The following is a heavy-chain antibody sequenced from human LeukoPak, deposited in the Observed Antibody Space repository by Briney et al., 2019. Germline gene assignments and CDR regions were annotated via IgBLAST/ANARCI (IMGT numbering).Heavy chain of an antibody. V-gene: IGHV4-30-4*01. Sequence: SETLSLTCAVSGGSISSGDYYWSWIRQPPGKGLEWIGYIYYSGSTSYNPSLKSRVTISVDTSKNQFSLKLTSVTVTDTAVYYCARGPNYVWGSYRYFDYWGQGTLVTVSS. D-gene: IGHD3-16*02. J-gene: IGHJ4*02. CDR3: ARGPNYVWGSYRYFDY. CDR2: IYYSGST. CDR1: GGSISSGDYY.